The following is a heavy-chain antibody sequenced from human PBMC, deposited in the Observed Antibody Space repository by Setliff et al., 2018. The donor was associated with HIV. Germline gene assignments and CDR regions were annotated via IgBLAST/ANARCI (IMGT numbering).Heavy chain of an antibody. D-gene: IGHD2-15*01. CDR2: IIPVLGVA. Sequence: GASVKVSCKTSGGTFSSHPLSWVRLAPGQGLEWMGGIIPVLGVADYAQKFQGRVTITTDDSTGTAYMELSGLRSEDTAFYYCATGGGGSSGSRWFDYWGRGTLVTVSS. V-gene: IGHV1-69*10. CDR1: GGTFSSHP. J-gene: IGHJ4*02. CDR3: ATGGGGSSGSRWFDY.